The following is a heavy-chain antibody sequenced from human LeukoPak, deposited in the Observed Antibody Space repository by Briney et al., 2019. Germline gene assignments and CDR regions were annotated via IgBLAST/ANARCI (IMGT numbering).Heavy chain of an antibody. CDR1: GFTFSSYG. V-gene: IGHV3-30*03. D-gene: IGHD3-22*01. CDR2: ISYDGSNK. J-gene: IGHJ4*02. CDR3: ARDPRDTYYYDSSVV. Sequence: GGSLRLSCAASGFTFSSYGMHWVRQAPGKGLEWVAVISYDGSNKYYADSVKGRFTISRDNSKNTLYLQMNSLRAEDTAVYYCARDPRDTYYYDSSVVWGQGTLVTVSS.